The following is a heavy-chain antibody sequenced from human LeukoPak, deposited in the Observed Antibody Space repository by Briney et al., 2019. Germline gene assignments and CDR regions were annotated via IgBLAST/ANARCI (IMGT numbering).Heavy chain of an antibody. D-gene: IGHD4-17*01. Sequence: PGWSVRLSFAGSGLIFSSYSLNWVGPAAGKGVAGVSSISSSSWYIYFAGWVKGGFTLSRDNAKNSLYLQMNSLRAEDTAVYYCARGVTVTQTKNFDYWGQGTLVTVSS. CDR2: ISSSSWYI. CDR1: GLIFSSYS. CDR3: ARGVTVTQTKNFDY. V-gene: IGHV3-21*01. J-gene: IGHJ4*02.